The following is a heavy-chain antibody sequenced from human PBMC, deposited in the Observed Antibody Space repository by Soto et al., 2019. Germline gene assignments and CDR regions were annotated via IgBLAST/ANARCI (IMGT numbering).Heavy chain of an antibody. V-gene: IGHV4-59*01. J-gene: IGHJ4*02. CDR3: ARVRYERQHLGMAYYFDY. D-gene: IGHD2-2*01. Sequence: QVQLQESGPGLVKPSETLSLTCTVSGGSISSYYWSWIRQPPGKGLAWIGYIYYSGSTNYNPSLKSPDTISVDTSKNHCSLMLSSVTAADTAVYYCARVRYERQHLGMAYYFDYWSQGTLVTVAS. CDR2: IYYSGST. CDR1: GGSISSYY.